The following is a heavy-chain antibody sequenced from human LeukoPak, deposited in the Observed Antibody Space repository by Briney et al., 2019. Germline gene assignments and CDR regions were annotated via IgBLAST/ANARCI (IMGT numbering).Heavy chain of an antibody. Sequence: RTSETLSLTCTVSGGSVSSSSYYWGWIRQPPGKGLEWIGSIYYSGSTYYNPSLKSRVTISVDTSKNQFSLKLSSVTAADTAVYYCARDMGGTPDHYCSSTSCYWVGRHNWFDPWGQGTLVTVSS. CDR1: GGSVSSSSYY. V-gene: IGHV4-39*07. CDR2: IYYSGST. D-gene: IGHD2-2*01. CDR3: ARDMGGTPDHYCSSTSCYWVGRHNWFDP. J-gene: IGHJ5*02.